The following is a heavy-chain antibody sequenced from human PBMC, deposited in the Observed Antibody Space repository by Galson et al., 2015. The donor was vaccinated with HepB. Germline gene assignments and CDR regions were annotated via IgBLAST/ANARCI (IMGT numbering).Heavy chain of an antibody. CDR2: ISSSTTYI. D-gene: IGHD4-23*01. CDR3: ARDRRFQSSTPFDY. J-gene: IGHJ4*02. V-gene: IGHV3-21*01. CDR1: GFTFSDYS. Sequence: SLRLSCAASGFTFSDYSMNWVRQAPGKGLEWVSSISSSTTYIYYADSVKGRFTISRDNAKSSLYLQVNSLRAEDTAVYYCARDRRFQSSTPFDYWGQGTLVTVSS.